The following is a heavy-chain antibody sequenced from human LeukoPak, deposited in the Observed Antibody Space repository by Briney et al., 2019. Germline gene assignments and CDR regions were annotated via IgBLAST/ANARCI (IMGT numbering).Heavy chain of an antibody. CDR1: GYTFTGYY. J-gene: IGHJ3*02. CDR2: INPNSGGT. V-gene: IGHV1-2*06. Sequence: ASVKVSCKASGYTFTGYYMHWVRQAPGQGLEWMGRINPNSGGTNYAQKFQGRVTMTRDTSISTAYMELSRLRSDDTAVYYCARRTNGSYTDAFDIWGQGTMVTVSS. D-gene: IGHD2-15*01. CDR3: ARRTNGSYTDAFDI.